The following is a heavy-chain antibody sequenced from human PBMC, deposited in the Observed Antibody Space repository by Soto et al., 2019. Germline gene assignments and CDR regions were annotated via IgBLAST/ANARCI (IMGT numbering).Heavy chain of an antibody. J-gene: IGHJ3*02. CDR2: ISWNSGSI. CDR3: AKASVHFVVVVAANDAFDI. V-gene: IGHV3-9*01. Sequence: PGGSLRLSCAASGFTFDDYAMHWVRQAPGKGLEWVSGISWNSGSIGYADSVKGRFTISRDNAKNSLYLQMNSLRAEDTALYYCAKASVHFVVVVAANDAFDIWGKGKMVTV. D-gene: IGHD2-15*01. CDR1: GFTFDDYA.